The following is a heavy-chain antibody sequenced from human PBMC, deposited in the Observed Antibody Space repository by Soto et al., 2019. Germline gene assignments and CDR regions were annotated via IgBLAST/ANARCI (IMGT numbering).Heavy chain of an antibody. J-gene: IGHJ4*02. Sequence: QVQLQQWGAGLLKPSETLSLTCAVYGGSFNGYQWTWIRQPPGKGLEWIGEINHSGRTNSNPTLKSRVTISVDTSKNQLSLKLNSVTAADTAVYYCARGLTGAVTGRYYFDYWGQGSLFTVSS. CDR2: INHSGRT. D-gene: IGHD6-19*01. V-gene: IGHV4-34*01. CDR3: ARGLTGAVTGRYYFDY. CDR1: GGSFNGYQ.